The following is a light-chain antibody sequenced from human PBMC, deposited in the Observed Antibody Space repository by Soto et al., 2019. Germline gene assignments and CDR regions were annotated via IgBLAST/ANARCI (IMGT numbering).Light chain of an antibody. CDR2: EVT. CDR1: SRDIGFFNY. Sequence: QSALTQPASVSGSPGQSITISCTGTSRDIGFFNYVSWYQQFPGNAPKLIIFEVTNRPSGVSNRFSASKSGNTASLTISGLQAEDGADYYCSSYTTRSTYVFGTGNKVTVL. J-gene: IGLJ1*01. CDR3: SSYTTRSTYV. V-gene: IGLV2-14*01.